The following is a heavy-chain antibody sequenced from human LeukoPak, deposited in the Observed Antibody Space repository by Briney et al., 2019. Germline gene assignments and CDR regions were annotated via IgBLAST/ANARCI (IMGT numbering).Heavy chain of an antibody. J-gene: IGHJ4*02. CDR3: ARDNIGSYDY. CDR2: TRNKPNSYTT. CDR1: GFIVSDHY. D-gene: IGHD3-10*01. Sequence: GGSLRLSCAASGFIVSDHYMDWVRQAPGKGLEWVGRTRNKPNSYTTEYAASVKGRFTISRDDSKDLVYLQMSSLKTEDTAVYYCARDNIGSYDYWGQGTRVTVSS. V-gene: IGHV3-72*01.